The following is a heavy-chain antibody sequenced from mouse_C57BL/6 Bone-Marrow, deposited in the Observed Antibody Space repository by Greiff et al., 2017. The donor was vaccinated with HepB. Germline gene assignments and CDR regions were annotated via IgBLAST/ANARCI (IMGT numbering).Heavy chain of an antibody. D-gene: IGHD2-3*01. Sequence: EVKVEESGEGLVKPGGSLKLSCAASGFTFSSYAMSWVRQTPEKRLEWVAYISSGGDYIYYADTVKGRFTISRDNARNTLYLQMSSLKSEDTAMYYCTRDDGYYVGYYAMDYWGQGTSVTVSS. CDR2: ISSGGDYI. CDR1: GFTFSSYA. CDR3: TRDDGYYVGYYAMDY. V-gene: IGHV5-9-1*02. J-gene: IGHJ4*01.